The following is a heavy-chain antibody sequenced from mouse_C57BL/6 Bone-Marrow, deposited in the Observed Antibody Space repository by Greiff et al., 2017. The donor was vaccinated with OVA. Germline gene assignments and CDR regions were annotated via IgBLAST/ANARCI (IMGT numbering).Heavy chain of an antibody. J-gene: IGHJ4*01. V-gene: IGHV1-55*01. Sequence: QVQLQQPGAELVKPGASVKMSCKASGYTFTSYWITWVKQRPGQGLEWIGDIYPGSGSINYTEKFTSKATLTVDTSSSTAYLQLSSLTSEDAAVYYCARFLGAMDYWGQGTSVTVSS. CDR2: IYPGSGSI. D-gene: IGHD3-3*01. CDR3: ARFLGAMDY. CDR1: GYTFTSYW.